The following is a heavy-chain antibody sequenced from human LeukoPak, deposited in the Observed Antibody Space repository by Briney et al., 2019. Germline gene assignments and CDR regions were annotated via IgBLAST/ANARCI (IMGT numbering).Heavy chain of an antibody. CDR3: ARGKDFGGKSLDY. CDR1: GYIYINYW. J-gene: IGHJ4*02. CDR2: IYPGDSDT. V-gene: IGHV5-51*01. D-gene: IGHD4-23*01. Sequence: GESLRISCKGSGYIYINYWIAWVRQMTGKGLEYMGMIYPGDSDTRYSPSFQGQVTISADKSIYTAYLQWSSLKASDTAIYYCARGKDFGGKSLDYWGQGTLITVSS.